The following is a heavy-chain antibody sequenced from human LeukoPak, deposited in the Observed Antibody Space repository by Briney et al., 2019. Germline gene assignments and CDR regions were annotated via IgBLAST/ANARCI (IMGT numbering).Heavy chain of an antibody. Sequence: SETLSLTCTVSSDSIYSSNYYWGWIRQPPGKGLEWIGSIYYSGSTYYNSSLKSRVTISVDTSKNQFSLKLSSLTAADTAVYYCARAAYCGGDCYLFDYWGQGTLVTVSS. CDR2: IYYSGST. CDR1: SDSIYSSNYY. V-gene: IGHV4-39*01. J-gene: IGHJ4*02. CDR3: ARAAYCGGDCYLFDY. D-gene: IGHD2-21*02.